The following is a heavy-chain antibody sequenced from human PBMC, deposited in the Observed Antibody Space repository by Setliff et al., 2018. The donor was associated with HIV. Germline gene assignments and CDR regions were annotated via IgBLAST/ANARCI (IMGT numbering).Heavy chain of an antibody. V-gene: IGHV4-4*07. CDR2: IYTSGST. Sequence: SETLSLTCTVSDGSISSYYWSWIRQPAGKGLEWIGRIYTSGSTNYNPSLKSRVTVSVDTSKNQFSLKLSSVTAADTAVYYCARRWAADGTFDYWGQGTQVTVSS. J-gene: IGHJ4*02. CDR3: ARRWAADGTFDY. CDR1: DGSISSYY. D-gene: IGHD6-13*01.